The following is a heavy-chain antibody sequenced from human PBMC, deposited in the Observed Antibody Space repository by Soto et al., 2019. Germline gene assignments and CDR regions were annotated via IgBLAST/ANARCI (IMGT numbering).Heavy chain of an antibody. CDR1: GSSISSSSYY. Sequence: QLQLQESGPGLVKPSETLSLTCTVSGSSISSSSYYWAWVRQPPGKGLEWIGSVYYSGTTYYNPSLKSRVTISADTSKSQFSLKLSSVTAADTAVFYCARLIHCKTTSCYFDYWGQGTLFTVSS. CDR2: VYYSGTT. J-gene: IGHJ4*02. V-gene: IGHV4-39*01. D-gene: IGHD2-2*01. CDR3: ARLIHCKTTSCYFDY.